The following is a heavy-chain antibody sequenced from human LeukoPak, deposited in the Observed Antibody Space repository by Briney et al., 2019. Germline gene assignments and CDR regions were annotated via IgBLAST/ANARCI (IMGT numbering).Heavy chain of an antibody. CDR3: ARGGYSGTYHFDY. CDR2: IYYTGST. CDR1: GGSISNHY. V-gene: IGHV4-59*11. J-gene: IGHJ4*02. D-gene: IGHD1-26*01. Sequence: SETLSLTCTVSGGSISNHYWSWMRQPPGRGLEWIGNIYYTGSTNYNPSLNSRVTISVDTSKNHFSLKLGSVTAADTAVYYCARGGYSGTYHFDYWGQGTLVTVSS.